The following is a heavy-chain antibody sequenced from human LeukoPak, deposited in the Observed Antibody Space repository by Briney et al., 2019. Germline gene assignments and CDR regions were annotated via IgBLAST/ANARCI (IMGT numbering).Heavy chain of an antibody. D-gene: IGHD2-2*01. CDR3: ARHWRGYCSSSAGCSAVDY. V-gene: IGHV5-51*01. CDR1: GYSFSNYW. Sequence: GESLKISCKGSGYSFSNYWIGWVRQMPGKGLECMGIIYPGDSETKYSPSFQGQVTISADKSISTAYLQWSSLKASDTAIYYCARHWRGYCSSSAGCSAVDYWGQGTLVTVPS. CDR2: IYPGDSET. J-gene: IGHJ4*02.